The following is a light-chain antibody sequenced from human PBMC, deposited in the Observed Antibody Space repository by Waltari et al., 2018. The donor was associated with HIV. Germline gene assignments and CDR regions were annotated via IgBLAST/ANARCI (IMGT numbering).Light chain of an antibody. CDR1: SSDVGRYNY. CDR2: EVS. Sequence: QSALTQPASVSGSPGQSITISCTGTSSDVGRYNYFSWYQQHPDKAPKLMIYEVSNRPSGVSNRFSGSKSDNTASLTISGLQAEDEADYYCSSYRSSSTPLWVFGGGTKLTVL. CDR3: SSYRSSSTPLWV. V-gene: IGLV2-14*01. J-gene: IGLJ3*02.